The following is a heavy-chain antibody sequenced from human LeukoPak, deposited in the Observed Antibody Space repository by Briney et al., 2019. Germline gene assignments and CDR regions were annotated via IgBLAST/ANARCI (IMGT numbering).Heavy chain of an antibody. CDR3: ARGVRYFDL. CDR2: IYNSGST. CDR1: GGSLSSYS. J-gene: IGHJ2*01. D-gene: IGHD3-10*01. V-gene: IGHV4-59*01. Sequence: PSETLSLTYTVSGGSLSSYSWSWIRQPPGKGLEWVGYIYNSGSTNYNPSLKSRVTISLDTSKNQFSLKMTSVTAADTAVYFCARGVRYFDLWGRGTLVTVSS.